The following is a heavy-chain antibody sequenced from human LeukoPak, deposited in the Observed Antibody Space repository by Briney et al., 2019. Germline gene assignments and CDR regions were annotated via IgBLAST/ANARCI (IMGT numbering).Heavy chain of an antibody. Sequence: SETLSLTCTVSVGSISSGGYYWSGIRQHPGEGLEWIGYIYYSGRTYYNPSLKSRVTISVDSSKNQFSLKLSSVPATDTAVYYCARASRLLWFGDPRQDAFDIWGQGTMVTVSS. CDR1: VGSISSGGYY. CDR2: IYYSGRT. CDR3: ARASRLLWFGDPRQDAFDI. J-gene: IGHJ3*02. D-gene: IGHD3-10*01. V-gene: IGHV4-31*03.